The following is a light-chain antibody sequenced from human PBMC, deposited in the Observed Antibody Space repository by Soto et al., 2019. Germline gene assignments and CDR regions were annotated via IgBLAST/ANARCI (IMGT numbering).Light chain of an antibody. CDR3: SSYTSSSLYV. CDR1: SSDVGGYNY. CDR2: DVS. J-gene: IGLJ1*01. Sequence: QSVLTQPASVSGSPGQSITLSCTGTSSDVGGYNYVSWYQQHPGKAPKLMIYDVSNRPSGVSNRFSGSKSGNTASLTISGLQAEDEADYYCSSYTSSSLYVFGTGTKLTVL. V-gene: IGLV2-14*01.